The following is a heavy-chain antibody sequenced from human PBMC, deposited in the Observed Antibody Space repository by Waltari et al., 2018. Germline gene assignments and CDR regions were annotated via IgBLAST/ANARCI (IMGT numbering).Heavy chain of an antibody. CDR2: ITPNCVGT. CDR1: GYTLTELS. Sequence: QVQLVQSGAEVKKPGASVKVSCKVSGYTLTELSMHWVRKAPGKGLEWMGRITPNCVGTNCAQNFQGRFPMTRNTSISAAYMELSRLGSDDTAVYYCATVPSMAARSNYFDYWGQGTLVTVSS. J-gene: IGHJ4*02. CDR3: ATVPSMAARSNYFDY. V-gene: IGHV1-2*06. D-gene: IGHD6-6*01.